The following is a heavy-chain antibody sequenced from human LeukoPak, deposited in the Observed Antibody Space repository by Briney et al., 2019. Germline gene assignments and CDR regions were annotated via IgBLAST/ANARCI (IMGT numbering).Heavy chain of an antibody. D-gene: IGHD1-26*01. CDR2: IFYSGTT. J-gene: IGHJ4*02. CDR3: ARWEGGSYYDFDY. CDR1: GGSISSTSYF. V-gene: IGHV4-39*01. Sequence: SETLSLTCTVSGGSISSTSYFWGWIRQPPGKGLEWIGTIFYSGTTYYNPSLKSRVTISVDTSKNQFSLKLSSVTAADTAVYYCARWEGGSYYDFDYWGQGTLVTVSS.